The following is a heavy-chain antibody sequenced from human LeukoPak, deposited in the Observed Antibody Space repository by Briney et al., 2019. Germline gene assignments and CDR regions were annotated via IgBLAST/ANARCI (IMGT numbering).Heavy chain of an antibody. CDR1: GFTFSSSG. Sequence: GRSLRLSCVASGFTFSSSGMHWVRQAPGKGLEWVALIWYDGINEYYADSVKGRFTISRDNAKNSLYLQMNSLRAEDTAVYYCARDCGGGSCYGPYDAFDIWGQGTMVTVSS. CDR2: IWYDGINE. D-gene: IGHD2-15*01. V-gene: IGHV3-33*01. J-gene: IGHJ3*02. CDR3: ARDCGGGSCYGPYDAFDI.